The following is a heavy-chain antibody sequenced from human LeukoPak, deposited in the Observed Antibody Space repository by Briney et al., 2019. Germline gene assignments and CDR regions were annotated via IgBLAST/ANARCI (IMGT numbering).Heavy chain of an antibody. V-gene: IGHV1-2*02. CDR3: ARDASYDYGDYAGENYFDY. CDR1: GYTFTGYY. CDR2: INPNSGGT. J-gene: IGHJ4*02. D-gene: IGHD4-17*01. Sequence: ASVKVSFKVSGYTFTGYYMHWVRQAPGQGLEWMGWINPNSGGTNYAQKFQGRVTMTRDTSISTAYMELSRLRSDDTAVYYCARDASYDYGDYAGENYFDYWGQGTLVTVSS.